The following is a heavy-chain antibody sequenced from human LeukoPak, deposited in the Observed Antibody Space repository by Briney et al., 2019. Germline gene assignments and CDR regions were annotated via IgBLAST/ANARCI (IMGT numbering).Heavy chain of an antibody. CDR3: ARGALVPAAILGWFDP. Sequence: SETLSLTCTVSGGSISSYYWSWIRQPPGKGLEWIGYIYYSGSTNYNPSLKSRVTMSVDTSKNQLSLKLSSVTAADTAVYYCARGALVPAAILGWFDPWGQGTLVTVSS. D-gene: IGHD2-2*02. CDR1: GGSISSYY. J-gene: IGHJ5*02. V-gene: IGHV4-59*01. CDR2: IYYSGST.